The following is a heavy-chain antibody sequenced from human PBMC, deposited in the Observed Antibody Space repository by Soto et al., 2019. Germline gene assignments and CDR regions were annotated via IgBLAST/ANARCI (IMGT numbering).Heavy chain of an antibody. V-gene: IGHV4-34*01. CDR2: INHLATT. J-gene: IGHJ4*02. D-gene: IGHD5-18*01. CDR1: GGSFSSYH. CDR3: ARGYDTALAPIF. Sequence: SETLSLTCAVYGGSFSSYHWSWIRQTPGKGLEWIGEINHLATTNYNPSLKSRVIISLDTPKNQFSLKLSSVTAADTAVYYCARGYDTALAPIFWGQGILVTVSS.